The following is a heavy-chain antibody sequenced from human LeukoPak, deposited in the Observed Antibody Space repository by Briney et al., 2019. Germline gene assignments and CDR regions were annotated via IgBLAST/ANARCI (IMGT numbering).Heavy chain of an antibody. CDR1: GFTFSDYA. J-gene: IGHJ3*02. CDR2: ISGSGGST. CDR3: AKAGCSSTSCYVFAFDI. Sequence: GGSLRLSCAASGFTFSDYAMTWVRQAPGKGLEWVSAISGSGGSTYYADSVKGRFTISRDNSKNTLYLQMNSLRAEDTAVYYCAKAGCSSTSCYVFAFDIWGQGTMVTVSS. D-gene: IGHD2-2*01. V-gene: IGHV3-23*01.